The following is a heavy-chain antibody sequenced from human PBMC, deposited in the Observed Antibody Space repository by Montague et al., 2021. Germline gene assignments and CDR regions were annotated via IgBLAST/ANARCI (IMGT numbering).Heavy chain of an antibody. V-gene: IGHV4-59*01. J-gene: IGHJ4*02. Sequence: SETLSLTCTVSGGSISSFSWCWIRQPPGKGLEWIGNLNYSGSTNYNPSLHSRLTLSLDTSKNQFSLTLTSVTAADTAVYYCARRGRLLCLYHFDYWGQGTLVTVSS. CDR1: GGSISSFS. D-gene: IGHD6-25*01. CDR2: LNYSGST. CDR3: ARRGRLLCLYHFDY.